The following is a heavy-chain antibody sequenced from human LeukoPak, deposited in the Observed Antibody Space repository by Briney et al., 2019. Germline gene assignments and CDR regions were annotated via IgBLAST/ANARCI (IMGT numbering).Heavy chain of an antibody. J-gene: IGHJ4*02. CDR2: ISNSGVRT. V-gene: IGHV3-23*01. CDR1: GLTFGSYA. Sequence: GGSLRPSCAASGLTFGSYAMNWVRQAPGKGLEWVSVISNSGVRTYYADSVKGRFTISRDNSKNTLYLQMNSLRGEDTAIYYCAKEGQRFSSDFDYWGQGTLVTVSS. D-gene: IGHD6-25*01. CDR3: AKEGQRFSSDFDY.